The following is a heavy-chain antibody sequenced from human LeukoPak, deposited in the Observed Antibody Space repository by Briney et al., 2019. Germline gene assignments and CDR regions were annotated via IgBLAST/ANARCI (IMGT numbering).Heavy chain of an antibody. J-gene: IGHJ3*02. V-gene: IGHV1-69*05. Sequence: GASVKVSCKASGGTFSSYAISWVRQAPGQGLEWMGGIIPIFGTANYAQKFQGRVTITTDESTSTAYMELSSLRSEDTAVYYCARGKNYDILTGYYGWGAFDIWGQGTMVTVSS. D-gene: IGHD3-9*01. CDR2: IIPIFGTA. CDR1: GGTFSSYA. CDR3: ARGKNYDILTGYYGWGAFDI.